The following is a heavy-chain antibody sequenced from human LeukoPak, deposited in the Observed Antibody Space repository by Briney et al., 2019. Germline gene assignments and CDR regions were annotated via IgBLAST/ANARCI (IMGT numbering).Heavy chain of an antibody. Sequence: ASVKVSCKVSGYTLTELSMHWVRQAPGKGLEWMGGFDPEDGETMYAQKVQGRVTMTETTSTDTAYMELSSLRSEDTAVYYCATEYYYGSGYNWFDPWGQGTLVTVSS. CDR1: GYTLTELS. CDR2: FDPEDGET. V-gene: IGHV1-24*01. D-gene: IGHD3-10*01. CDR3: ATEYYYGSGYNWFDP. J-gene: IGHJ5*02.